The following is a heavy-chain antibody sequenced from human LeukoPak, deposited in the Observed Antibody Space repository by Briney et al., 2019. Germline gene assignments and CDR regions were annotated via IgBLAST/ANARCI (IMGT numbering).Heavy chain of an antibody. V-gene: IGHV1-69*13. Sequence: SVKVSFKASGGTFSNYAISWVRQAPGQGLEWMGGVIPIFGTPNYAQKFQGRVTITAGESTTTAHMDLSSLRSADTAVYYCATTIAVAGAVDYYYGMDVWGQGTTVTVSS. J-gene: IGHJ6*02. CDR3: ATTIAVAGAVDYYYGMDV. D-gene: IGHD6-19*01. CDR1: GGTFSNYA. CDR2: VIPIFGTP.